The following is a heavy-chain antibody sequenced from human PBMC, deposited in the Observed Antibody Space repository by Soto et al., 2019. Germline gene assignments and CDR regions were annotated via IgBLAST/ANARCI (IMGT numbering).Heavy chain of an antibody. V-gene: IGHV4-59*01. CDR1: GGSISSYY. CDR2: ICYSGST. D-gene: IGHD3-16*01. Sequence: QVQLQESGPGLVKPSETLSLTCTVSGGSISSYYWSWIRQPPGKGLEWIGFICYSGSTNYNPSLKSRVTISIDTSEYQISLTLNSVTAADTAVYYCASIMGGPVLRFDSWGQGTLVTVSS. CDR3: ASIMGGPVLRFDS. J-gene: IGHJ5*01.